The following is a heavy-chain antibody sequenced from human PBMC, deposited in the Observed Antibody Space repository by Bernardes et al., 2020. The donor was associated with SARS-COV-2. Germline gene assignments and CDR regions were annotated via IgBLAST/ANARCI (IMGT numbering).Heavy chain of an antibody. D-gene: IGHD4-17*01. Sequence: GESLKISCKGSDYTFTNYWIGWVRQMPGNGLEWMGIIYPGDSDTKYSPSFQGRVTISADKSVNTAYLQWSSLKASDTAIYYCARRRYGDFGVDVWGQGTTVTVS. V-gene: IGHV5-51*01. CDR2: IYPGDSDT. J-gene: IGHJ6*02. CDR1: DYTFTNYW. CDR3: ARRRYGDFGVDV.